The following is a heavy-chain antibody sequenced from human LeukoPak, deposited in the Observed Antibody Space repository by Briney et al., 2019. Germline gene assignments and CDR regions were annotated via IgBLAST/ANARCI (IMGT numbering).Heavy chain of an antibody. J-gene: IGHJ3*02. CDR2: INPSGGST. D-gene: IGHD6-13*01. CDR1: GYTFTSYY. CDR3: ARDRRSSSWSQYDAFDI. Sequence: ASVKVSCKASGYTFTSYYMHWVRQAPGQGLEWMGIINPSGGSTSYAQKFQGRVTMTRDMSTSTVYMELSSLRSEDTAVYYCARDRRSSSWSQYDAFDIWGQGTMVTVSS. V-gene: IGHV1-46*01.